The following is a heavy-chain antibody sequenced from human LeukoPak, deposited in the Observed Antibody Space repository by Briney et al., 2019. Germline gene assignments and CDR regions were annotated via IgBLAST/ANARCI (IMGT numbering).Heavy chain of an antibody. V-gene: IGHV5-51*01. Sequence: HGESLKISCKGSGYSFTSYWIGWVRQMPGKGLEWMGIIYPGDSNTRYSPSFQGQVTISADKSISTAYLQWSSLKASDTAMYYCARLAISSIWSVYFDYWGQGTLVTVSS. CDR1: GYSFTSYW. CDR3: ARLAISSIWSVYFDY. D-gene: IGHD6-13*01. J-gene: IGHJ4*02. CDR2: IYPGDSNT.